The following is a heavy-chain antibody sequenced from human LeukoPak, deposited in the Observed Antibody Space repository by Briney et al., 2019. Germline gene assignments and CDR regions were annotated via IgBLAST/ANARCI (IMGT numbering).Heavy chain of an antibody. CDR2: ISYDGSNK. V-gene: IGHV3-30-3*01. CDR1: GLTFSSYA. D-gene: IGHD3-10*01. J-gene: IGHJ5*02. Sequence: GGSLRLSCAASGLTFSSYAMHWVRQAPGKGLEWVAVISYDGSNKYYADSVKGRFTISRDNSKNTLYLQMNSLRAEDTAVYYCASSDGSGSYSLMFDPWGQGTLVTVSS. CDR3: ASSDGSGSYSLMFDP.